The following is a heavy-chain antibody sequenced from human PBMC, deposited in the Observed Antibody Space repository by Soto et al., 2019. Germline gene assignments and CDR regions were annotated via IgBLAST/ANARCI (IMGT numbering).Heavy chain of an antibody. CDR2: INHSGST. D-gene: IGHD6-13*01. CDR1: GVSFSGYY. V-gene: IGHV4-34*01. CDR3: ARNIAGHFDY. J-gene: IGHJ4*02. Sequence: KPSETLSLTCAVYGVSFSGYYWSWIRQPPGKGVEWIGEINHSGSTNYNPSLKSRVTISVDTSKNQFSLKLSSVTAADTAVYYCARNIAGHFDYWGQGTLVTVSS.